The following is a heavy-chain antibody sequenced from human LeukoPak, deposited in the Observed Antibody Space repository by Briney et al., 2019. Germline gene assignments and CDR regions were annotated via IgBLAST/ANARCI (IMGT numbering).Heavy chain of an antibody. D-gene: IGHD7-27*01. Sequence: GASVKVPCKTSGYTFIDYFIHWVRQAPGQGLEWMGRLNPNNGYTFYTEEFQGRVTMTSDTSISTAYMELTGLTSDDTALYYCARDLSSTSNWEFDYWGQGTLVTVSS. CDR3: ARDLSSTSNWEFDY. J-gene: IGHJ4*02. CDR1: GYTFIDYF. V-gene: IGHV1-2*06. CDR2: LNPNNGYT.